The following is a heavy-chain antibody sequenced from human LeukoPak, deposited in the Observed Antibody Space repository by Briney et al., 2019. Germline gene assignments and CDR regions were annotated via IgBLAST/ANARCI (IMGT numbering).Heavy chain of an antibody. CDR1: GYTLTSYG. V-gene: IGHV1-18*01. CDR2: ISTQSGNT. D-gene: IGHD4-17*01. CDR3: ARGAYGDK. Sequence: ASVKVPCEASGYTLTSYGINWMRQAPGLGLEWMGWISTQSGNTNYAQKVQGRLTLTTDRSTNTAYMELRSLRSDDTAVYYCARGAYGDKWGQGTMVTVSS. J-gene: IGHJ4*02.